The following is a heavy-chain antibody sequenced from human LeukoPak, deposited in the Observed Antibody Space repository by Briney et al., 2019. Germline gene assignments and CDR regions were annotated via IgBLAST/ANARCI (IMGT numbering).Heavy chain of an antibody. Sequence: GGSLRLSCAASGFTFSRYWMSWVRQAPGKGLEWVANIKQDGSEKYYVDSVKGRFTISRDNAKNSLYLQMNSLRVEDTAVYYCTKFLYGYFDYWGQGTLVTVSS. CDR3: TKFLYGYFDY. J-gene: IGHJ4*02. CDR2: IKQDGSEK. D-gene: IGHD2/OR15-2a*01. V-gene: IGHV3-7*01. CDR1: GFTFSRYW.